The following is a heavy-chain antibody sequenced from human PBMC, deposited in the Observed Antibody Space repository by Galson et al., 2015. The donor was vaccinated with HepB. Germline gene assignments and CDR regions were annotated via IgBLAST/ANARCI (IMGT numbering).Heavy chain of an antibody. J-gene: IGHJ4*02. D-gene: IGHD2-2*01. CDR3: ARVLYCSSTSCQDY. V-gene: IGHV1-69*04. CDR1: GGTFSSYA. Sequence: SVKVSCKASGGTFSSYAISWVRQAPGQGLEWMGRIIPILGIANYAQKFQGRVTITADKSTSTAYMELSSLRSEDTAVYYCARVLYCSSTSCQDYWGQGTLVTVSS. CDR2: IIPILGIA.